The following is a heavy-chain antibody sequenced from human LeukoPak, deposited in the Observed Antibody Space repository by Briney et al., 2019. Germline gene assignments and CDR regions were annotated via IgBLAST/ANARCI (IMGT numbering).Heavy chain of an antibody. CDR2: INPNSGGT. D-gene: IGHD6-13*01. V-gene: IGHV1-2*02. Sequence: GASVKVSCKASGYTFTSYRISGVRXAPGQGLEWMGWINPNSGGTNYAQKFQGRVTMTRDTSISTAYMELSRLRSDDTAVYYCARVPPQLVGTFDYWGQGTLVTVSS. CDR1: GYTFTSYR. J-gene: IGHJ4*02. CDR3: ARVPPQLVGTFDY.